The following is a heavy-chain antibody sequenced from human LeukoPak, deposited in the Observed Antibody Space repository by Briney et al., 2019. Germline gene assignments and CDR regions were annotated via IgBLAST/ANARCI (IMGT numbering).Heavy chain of an antibody. CDR3: ARFVVGVPAAMRQGDRRQNWFDP. J-gene: IGHJ5*02. D-gene: IGHD2-2*01. Sequence: PSETLSLTCAVYGGSFSGYYWSWIRQPPGKGLEWTGEIHHRGSTNYNSSLKSRVTISLDSSKNQFSLKVTSVTAADTAVYYCARFVVGVPAAMRQGDRRQNWFDPWGQGTLVTVSS. V-gene: IGHV4-34*01. CDR1: GGSFSGYY. CDR2: IHHRGST.